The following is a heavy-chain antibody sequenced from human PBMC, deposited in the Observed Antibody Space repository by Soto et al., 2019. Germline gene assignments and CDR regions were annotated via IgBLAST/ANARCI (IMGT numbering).Heavy chain of an antibody. CDR3: ARGGLRFLEWLPDYYYYGMDV. D-gene: IGHD3-3*01. J-gene: IGHJ6*02. CDR1: GGSINNYY. CDR2: IYHSGST. V-gene: IGHV4-59*12. Sequence: PSETLSLTCTVSGGSINNYYLSWIRQPPGKGLEWIGYIYHSGSTYYNPSLKSRVTISVDRSKNQFSLKLSSVTAADTAVYYCARGGLRFLEWLPDYYYYGMDVWGQGTTVTVSS.